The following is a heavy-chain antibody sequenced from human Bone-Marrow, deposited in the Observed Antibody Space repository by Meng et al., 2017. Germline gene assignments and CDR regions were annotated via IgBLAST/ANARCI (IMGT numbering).Heavy chain of an antibody. J-gene: IGHJ4*02. CDR3: ARDCYYYDSSGYCY. CDR1: GFTFSTSW. Sequence: GESLKISCAVSGFTFSTSWMHWVCQAPEKGLEWVADIKCDGSEKYYVDSVKGRLTISRDNAKNSLSLQVNSLRAEDTAVYYCARDCYYYDSSGYCYWGQGTLVTVSS. D-gene: IGHD3-22*01. V-gene: IGHV3-52*01. CDR2: IKCDGSEK.